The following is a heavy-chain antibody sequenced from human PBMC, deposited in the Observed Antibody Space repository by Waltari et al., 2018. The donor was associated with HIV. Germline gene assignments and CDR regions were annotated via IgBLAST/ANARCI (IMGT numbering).Heavy chain of an antibody. CDR2: FEPEDDET. V-gene: IGHV1-24*01. CDR3: ATDFSGMVRAYSYYSLDV. Sequence: QVQLVQSGAEVKKPGASVKVSCTVSGYTLTELSMHWVRQAPGKGLEWMGNFEPEDDETIYAQKFQGRITMTEDTSSDTAYMELSSLTSGDTAVYYCATDFSGMVRAYSYYSLDVWGQGTTVTVSS. CDR1: GYTLTELS. J-gene: IGHJ6*02. D-gene: IGHD3-10*01.